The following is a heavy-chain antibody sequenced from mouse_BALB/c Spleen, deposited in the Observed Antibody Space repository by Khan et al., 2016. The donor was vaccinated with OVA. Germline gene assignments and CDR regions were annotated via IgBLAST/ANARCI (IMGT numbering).Heavy chain of an antibody. Sequence: EVQLQEPGPGLVKPSQSLSLTCTVTGYSITSGYGWNWIRQFPGNQLEWMGYIRYSGSTNYNPSLKSRISITRDTSKNQFFLQLNSVTTEDTATYYCARTARIKYWGQGTTLTVSS. D-gene: IGHD1-2*01. V-gene: IGHV3-1*02. CDR1: GYSITSGYG. CDR2: IRYSGST. J-gene: IGHJ2*01. CDR3: ARTARIKY.